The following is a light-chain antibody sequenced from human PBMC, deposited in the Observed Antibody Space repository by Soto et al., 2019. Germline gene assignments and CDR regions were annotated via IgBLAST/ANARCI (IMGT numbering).Light chain of an antibody. CDR3: SSYTSSSTRV. Sequence: QSALTQPASVSGSPGQSITISCTGSSSDVGAYNYVSWYQQYPGKAPKLMIYEVSNRPSGVSNRSSGSKSGNTASLTISGLQAEDEADYYCSSYTSSSTRVFGGGTKVTVL. V-gene: IGLV2-14*01. J-gene: IGLJ3*02. CDR1: SSDVGAYNY. CDR2: EVS.